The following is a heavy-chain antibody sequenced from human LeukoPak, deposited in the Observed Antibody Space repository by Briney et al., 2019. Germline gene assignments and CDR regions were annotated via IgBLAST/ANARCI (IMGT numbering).Heavy chain of an antibody. CDR1: GGTFSSYA. V-gene: IGHV1-46*01. CDR3: ARVASASGTAIFDY. CDR2: INPSGGST. Sequence: ASVKVSCKASGGTFSSYAISWVRQAPGQGLEWMGIINPSGGSTSYAQKFQGRVTMTRDTSTSTVYMELSSLRSEDTAVYYCARVASASGTAIFDYWGQGTLVTVSS. D-gene: IGHD5-18*01. J-gene: IGHJ4*02.